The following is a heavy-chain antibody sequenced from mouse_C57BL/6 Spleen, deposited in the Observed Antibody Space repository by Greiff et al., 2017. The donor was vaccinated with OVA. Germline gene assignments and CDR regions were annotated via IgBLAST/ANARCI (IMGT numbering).Heavy chain of an antibody. V-gene: IGHV1-72*01. CDR1: GYTFTSYW. CDR2: IDPNSGGT. Sequence: QVQLQQPGAELVKPGASVKMSCKASGYTFTSYWITWVKQRPGQGLEWIGRIDPNSGGTKYNEKFKSKATLTVDKPSSTAYMQLSSLTSEDSAVYYCARADYEGYFDVWGTGTTVTVSS. CDR3: ARADYEGYFDV. J-gene: IGHJ1*03. D-gene: IGHD2-4*01.